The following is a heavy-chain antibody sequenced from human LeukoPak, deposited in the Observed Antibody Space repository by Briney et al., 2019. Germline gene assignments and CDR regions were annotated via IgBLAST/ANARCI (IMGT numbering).Heavy chain of an antibody. CDR2: ISGSGGST. CDR3: AKDQGDTIFGVVIISSDY. J-gene: IGHJ4*02. D-gene: IGHD3-3*01. Sequence: GGSLRLSCAASGFTFSSFAMSWVRQAPGKGLEWVSAISGSGGSTYYADSVKGRFTISRDNSKNTLYLQMNSLRAEDTAVYYCAKDQGDTIFGVVIISSDYWGQGTLVTVSS. CDR1: GFTFSSFA. V-gene: IGHV3-23*01.